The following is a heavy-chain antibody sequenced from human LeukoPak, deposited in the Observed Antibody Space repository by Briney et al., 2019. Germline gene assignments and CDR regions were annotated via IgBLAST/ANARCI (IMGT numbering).Heavy chain of an antibody. Sequence: GGSLRLSCAASGFTLSSYAMHWVRQAPGKGLEWVAVISYDGSNKYYADPVKGRFTISRDNSKNTLYLQMNSLRAEDTAVYYCARGDRPMITFGGVIVPPYFDYWGQGTLVTVSS. D-gene: IGHD3-16*02. V-gene: IGHV3-30*04. CDR3: ARGDRPMITFGGVIVPPYFDY. CDR1: GFTLSSYA. CDR2: ISYDGSNK. J-gene: IGHJ4*02.